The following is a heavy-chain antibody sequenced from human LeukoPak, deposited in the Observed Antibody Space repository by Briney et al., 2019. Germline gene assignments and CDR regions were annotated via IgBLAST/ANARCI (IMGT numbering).Heavy chain of an antibody. Sequence: GGSLRLSCTASGFTFDDYAMSWVRQAPGKGLVGVIFIRSKAYGGTTEYAASVKGRFTISRDDSKSVAYLQMNSLKTEDTAVYYCTREDGDSTVKYFDYWGQGTLVTVSS. CDR2: IRSKAYGGTT. V-gene: IGHV3-49*04. J-gene: IGHJ4*02. CDR1: GFTFDDYA. D-gene: IGHD4-17*01. CDR3: TREDGDSTVKYFDY.